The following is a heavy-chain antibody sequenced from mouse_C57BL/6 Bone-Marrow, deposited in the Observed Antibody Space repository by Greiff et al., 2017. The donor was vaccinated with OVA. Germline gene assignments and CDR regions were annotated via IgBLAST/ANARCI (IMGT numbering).Heavy chain of an antibody. Sequence: EVQRVESGPELVKPGASVKIPCKASGYTFTDYNMDWVKQSHGKSLEWIGDINPNNGGTIYNQKFKGKATLTVDKSSSTAYMELRSLTSEDTAVYYCARYYGSSYGFDYWGQGTTLTVSS. D-gene: IGHD1-1*01. V-gene: IGHV1-18*01. CDR2: INPNNGGT. CDR1: GYTFTDYN. J-gene: IGHJ2*01. CDR3: ARYYGSSYGFDY.